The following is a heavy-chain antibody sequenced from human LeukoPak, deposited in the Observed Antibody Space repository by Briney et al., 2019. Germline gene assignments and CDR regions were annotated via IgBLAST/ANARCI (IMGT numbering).Heavy chain of an antibody. CDR2: VNPNSGGT. D-gene: IGHD2-21*01. V-gene: IGHV1-2*02. Sequence: ASVKVSCKASGYTFTGYYIHWVRQAPGQGLEWMGWVNPNSGGTMYEEKSQGRVNMTRDTSISTAYMELTGLRSDDTAVYYCARRLQIVWYGLDVWGQGTSVTVSS. CDR3: ARRLQIVWYGLDV. CDR1: GYTFTGYY. J-gene: IGHJ6*02.